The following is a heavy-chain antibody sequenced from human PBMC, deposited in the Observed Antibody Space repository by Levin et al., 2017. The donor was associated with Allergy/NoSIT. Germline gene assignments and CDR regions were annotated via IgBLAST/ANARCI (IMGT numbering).Heavy chain of an antibody. CDR3: AKGDRSTSCPIGHV. V-gene: IGHV3-23*01. CDR1: GFTFSSYA. D-gene: IGHD2-2*01. CDR2: ISGSGGST. Sequence: GGSLRLSCAASGFTFSSYAMSWVRQAPGKGLEWVSAISGSGGSTYYADSVKGRFTISRDNSKNTLYLQMNSLRAEDTAVYYCAKGDRSTSCPIGHVWGQGTTVTVSS. J-gene: IGHJ6*02.